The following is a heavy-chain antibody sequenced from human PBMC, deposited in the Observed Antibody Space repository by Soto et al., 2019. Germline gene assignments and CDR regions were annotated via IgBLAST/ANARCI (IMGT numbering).Heavy chain of an antibody. CDR3: ARDLGYCRSGTCYREWFDP. CDR1: GYTFTTHG. J-gene: IGHJ5*02. Sequence: QVQLVQSGAEVKKPGASVKVSCKASGYTFTTHGISWVRQAPGQGLEWMGWVSGENGHTNYAQSLQGRVTMNTETSTKTAYMELRSLISDDTAVYYCARDLGYCRSGTCYREWFDPSGQGPRVPVSS. V-gene: IGHV1-18*01. D-gene: IGHD2-15*01. CDR2: VSGENGHT.